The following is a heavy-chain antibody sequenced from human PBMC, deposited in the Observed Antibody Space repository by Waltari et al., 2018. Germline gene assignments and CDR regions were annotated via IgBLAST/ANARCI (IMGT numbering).Heavy chain of an antibody. J-gene: IGHJ4*02. Sequence: EVQLLQSGAEVKKPGATVKISCKASGYTFTDYYIHWVRQAPGKGLEWMGRVDAEDGETRYAEKFQGRLIINTDASTDTAYMELSRLRSEDTAVYYCAARGQLALDYWGQGTLVTVSS. V-gene: IGHV1-69-2*01. CDR2: VDAEDGET. D-gene: IGHD6-13*01. CDR1: GYTFTDYY. CDR3: AARGQLALDY.